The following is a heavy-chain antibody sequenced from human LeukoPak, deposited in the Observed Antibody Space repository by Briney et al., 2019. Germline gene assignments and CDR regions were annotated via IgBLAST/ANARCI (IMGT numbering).Heavy chain of an antibody. CDR1: GGSISSGSYY. J-gene: IGHJ4*02. CDR2: IYTSGST. V-gene: IGHV4-61*02. Sequence: SQTLSLTCTVSGGSISSGSYYWSWIRQPAGKGLEWIGRIYTSGSTNYNPSFKSRVTISVDTSKNQFSLKLSSVTAADTAVYYCARGPTYCSSSSCLQGEWGQGTLVTVSS. D-gene: IGHD2-15*01. CDR3: ARGPTYCSSSSCLQGE.